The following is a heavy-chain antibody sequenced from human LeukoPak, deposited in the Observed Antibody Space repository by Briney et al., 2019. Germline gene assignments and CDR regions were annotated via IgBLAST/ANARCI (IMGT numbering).Heavy chain of an antibody. CDR2: IIPILGIA. J-gene: IGHJ4*02. V-gene: IGHV1-69*04. CDR1: GGTFSSYA. CDR3: ARGPQGGSCYDY. Sequence: SVKVSCKASGGTFSSYAISWVRQAPGQGLEWMGKIIPILGIANYAQKFQGRVTITADKSTSTAYMELSSLRSEDTAVYYCARGPQGGSCYDYWGQGTLVTVSS. D-gene: IGHD2-15*01.